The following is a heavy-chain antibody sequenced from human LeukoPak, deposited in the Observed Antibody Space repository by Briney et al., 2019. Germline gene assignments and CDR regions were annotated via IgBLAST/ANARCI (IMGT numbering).Heavy chain of an antibody. J-gene: IGHJ4*02. CDR2: IYYSGST. V-gene: IGHV4-39*07. Sequence: SETLSLTCTVSGGSISSGSYYWGWIRQPPGKGLEWIGSIYYSGSTYYNPSLKSRVTISVDTSKNQFSLKLSSVTAADTAVYYCARDRFGVVPAAMGGYYWGQGTLVTVSS. CDR1: GGSISSGSYY. CDR3: ARDRFGVVPAAMGGYY. D-gene: IGHD2-2*01.